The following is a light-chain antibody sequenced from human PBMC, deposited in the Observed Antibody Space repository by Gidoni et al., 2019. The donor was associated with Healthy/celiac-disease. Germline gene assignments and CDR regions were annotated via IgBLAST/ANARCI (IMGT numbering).Light chain of an antibody. CDR1: QSVSSSY. Sequence: EIVLTQSPGTLSLSPGERATLSCRASQSVSSSYLAWYQQKPGQAPRLLIYGASSRATGIPERFSGSGSGTDFTLSISRLEPEDVAVYYCQQYGSTPKLTFGGGTKVEIK. CDR2: GAS. CDR3: QQYGSTPKLT. J-gene: IGKJ4*01. V-gene: IGKV3-20*01.